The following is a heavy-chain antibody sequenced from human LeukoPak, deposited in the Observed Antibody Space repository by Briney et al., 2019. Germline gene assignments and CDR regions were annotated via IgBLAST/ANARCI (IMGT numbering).Heavy chain of an antibody. D-gene: IGHD3-10*01. CDR2: IYNSGST. V-gene: IGHV4-59*08. J-gene: IGHJ4*02. Sequence: AETLSLTCAVSGGSISSYYWSWIRQPPGKGLEGIGYIYNSGSTSYNPSLKSRDTISVDTYTNQYSLKLSSVTAAATAAYYGARHRFGYGLDYWGQGTLVTVSP. CDR3: ARHRFGYGLDY. CDR1: GGSISSYY.